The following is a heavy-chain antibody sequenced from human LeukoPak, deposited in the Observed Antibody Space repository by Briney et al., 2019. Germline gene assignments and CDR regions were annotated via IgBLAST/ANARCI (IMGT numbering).Heavy chain of an antibody. CDR2: IYNTGST. D-gene: IGHD3-16*01. V-gene: IGHV4-59*08. J-gene: IGHJ3*01. Sequence: PSETLSLTCTVSGGCISSHYWTWIRQPPGKGLEWIGYIYNTGSTNYNPSLKSRVTISLDTSKNQFSLKLTSVTAADTAIYFCARDDYGVFDAFDVWGKGTVVTVSS. CDR3: ARDDYGVFDAFDV. CDR1: GGCISSHY.